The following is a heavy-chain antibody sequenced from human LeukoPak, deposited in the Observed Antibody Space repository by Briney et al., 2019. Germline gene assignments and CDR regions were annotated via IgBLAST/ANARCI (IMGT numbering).Heavy chain of an antibody. CDR1: GFTFDDYA. CDR2: ISWNSGSI. Sequence: GRSLRLSCAASGFTFDDYAMHWVRQAPGKGLEWVSGISWNSGSIGYADSVKGRFTISRDNAKNSLYLQMNSLRAEDTALYYCAKVRRRGIAAADFDYWGQGTLVTVSS. CDR3: AKVRRRGIAAADFDY. V-gene: IGHV3-9*01. D-gene: IGHD6-13*01. J-gene: IGHJ4*02.